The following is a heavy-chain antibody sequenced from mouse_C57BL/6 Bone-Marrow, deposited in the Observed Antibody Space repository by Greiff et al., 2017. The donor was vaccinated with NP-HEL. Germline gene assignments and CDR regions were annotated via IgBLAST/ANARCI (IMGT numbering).Heavy chain of an antibody. D-gene: IGHD2-14*01. CDR3: ARCLGYHYDAMDY. J-gene: IGHJ4*01. CDR1: GYTFTSYW. Sequence: VKLQESGAELVKPGASVKLSCKASGYTFTSYWMHWVKQRPGQGLEWIGYIHPSSGYTKYNQKFKDKATLTVDKSSSTAYMQLSSLTYEDSAVYYCARCLGYHYDAMDYWGQGTSVTVSS. V-gene: IGHV1-7*01. CDR2: IHPSSGYT.